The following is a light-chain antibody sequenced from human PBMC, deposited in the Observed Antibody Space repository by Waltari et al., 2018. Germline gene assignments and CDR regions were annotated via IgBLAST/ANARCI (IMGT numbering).Light chain of an antibody. CDR3: CSYAGSSTWV. CDR2: EGN. J-gene: IGLJ3*02. Sequence: QSALTQPASVSGSPGQSITFSCTGTSSDVGSYDLVSWYQQHPGKAPKLMIYEGNERPSGVSNRFSVSKSGNTASLTISGLQAEDEADYYCCSYAGSSTWVFGGGTKLTVL. V-gene: IGLV2-23*01. CDR1: SSDVGSYDL.